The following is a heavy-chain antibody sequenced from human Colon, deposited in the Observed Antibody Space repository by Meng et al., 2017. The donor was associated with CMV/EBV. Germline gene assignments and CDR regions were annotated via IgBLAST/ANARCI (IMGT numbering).Heavy chain of an antibody. J-gene: IGHJ4*02. CDR1: GHTFADYY. D-gene: IGHD3-10*01. Sequence: KASGHTFADYYRRWVRQAPGQGPEWMGRINPNSGGSNYAEMFKGRATLTRDTSINTVYMELSSLRSDDTAVYYCASYGSGTSSIFDYWGQGTLVTVSS. CDR3: ASYGSGTSSIFDY. V-gene: IGHV1-2*06. CDR2: INPNSGGS.